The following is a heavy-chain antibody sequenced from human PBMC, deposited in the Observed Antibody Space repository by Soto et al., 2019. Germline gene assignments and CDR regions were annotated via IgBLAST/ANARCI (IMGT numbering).Heavy chain of an antibody. J-gene: IGHJ3*02. CDR2: IWYDGSNK. Sequence: GGSLRLSSAAPVFTFSSYGMHWVRQAPGKGLEWVAVIWYDGSNKYYADSVKGRFTISRDNSKNTLYLQMNSMRAEDTAVYYCARENGLGYSIDAFDIWGQWTMVTVSS. V-gene: IGHV3-33*01. CDR3: ARENGLGYSIDAFDI. D-gene: IGHD6-13*01. CDR1: VFTFSSYG.